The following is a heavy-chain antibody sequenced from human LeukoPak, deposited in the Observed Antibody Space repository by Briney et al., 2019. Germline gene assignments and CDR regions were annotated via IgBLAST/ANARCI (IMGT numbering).Heavy chain of an antibody. CDR1: GYSFTSYW. CDR2: IYPGDSDT. D-gene: IGHD3-22*01. J-gene: IGHJ4*02. Sequence: GESLKISCKGSGYSFTSYWIGWVRQMPGKGLEWMGIIYPGDSDTRYSPSFQGQVTISADKSISTAYLQWSSLKASDTAMYYCARRGSGYDSSGYSYCFDYWGQGTLVTVSS. CDR3: ARRGSGYDSSGYSYCFDY. V-gene: IGHV5-51*01.